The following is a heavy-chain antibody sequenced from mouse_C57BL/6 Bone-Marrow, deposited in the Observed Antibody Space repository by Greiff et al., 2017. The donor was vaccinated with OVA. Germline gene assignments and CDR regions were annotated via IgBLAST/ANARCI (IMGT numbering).Heavy chain of an antibody. D-gene: IGHD2-4*01. V-gene: IGHV1-78*01. Sequence: QVQLQQSDAELVKPGASVKISCKVSGYTFTDHTIHWMKQRPEQGLEWIGYIYPRDGSTKYNEKFKGKATLTADKSSSTAYMQLNSLKSEDSAVDFCASPNYDYAMDYWGQGTSVTVAS. CDR3: ASPNYDYAMDY. J-gene: IGHJ4*01. CDR1: GYTFTDHT. CDR2: IYPRDGST.